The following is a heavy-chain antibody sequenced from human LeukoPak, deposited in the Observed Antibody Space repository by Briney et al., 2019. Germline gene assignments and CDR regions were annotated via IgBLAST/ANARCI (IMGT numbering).Heavy chain of an antibody. Sequence: PGGSLRLSCAASGFTFSNAWMSWVRQAPGKGLEWVGRIKSKTDGGTTDYAAPVKGRFTISRDDSKNTLYLQMNSLKTEDTAVYYCVRDASSTQTSGSWFDPWGQGTLVTVSS. CDR2: IKSKTDGGTT. V-gene: IGHV3-15*01. CDR3: VRDASSTQTSGSWFDP. CDR1: GFTFSNAW. D-gene: IGHD5-24*01. J-gene: IGHJ5*02.